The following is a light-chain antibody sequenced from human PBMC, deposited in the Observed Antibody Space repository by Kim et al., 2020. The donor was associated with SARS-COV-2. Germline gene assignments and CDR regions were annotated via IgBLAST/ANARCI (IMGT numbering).Light chain of an antibody. V-gene: IGLV2-14*03. CDR3: SSYTSSSTLV. CDR2: DVS. CDR1: SNDVGLYNY. J-gene: IGLJ1*01. Sequence: QSVVTQPASVSGSPGQSITLSCTGTSNDVGLYNYVSWYQQHPGKAPKLIIFDVSNRPSGASDHFSGSKSGNTASLTISGLQAEDEADYYCSSYTSSSTLVFGTGTKVTVL.